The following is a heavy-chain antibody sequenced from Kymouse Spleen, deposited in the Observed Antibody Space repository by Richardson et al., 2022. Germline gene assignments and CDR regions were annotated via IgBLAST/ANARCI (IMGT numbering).Heavy chain of an antibody. CDR1: GYTFTSYD. V-gene: IGHV1-8*01. CDR2: MNPNSGNT. Sequence: QVQLVQSGAEVKKPGASVKVSCKASGYTFTSYDINWVRQATGQGLEWMGWMNPNSGNTGYAQKFQGRVTMTRNTSISTAYMELSSLRSEDTAVYYCAREVGGYYYGSGSYYPTHYYGMDVWGQGTTVTVSS. D-gene: IGHD3-10*01. J-gene: IGHJ6*02. CDR3: AREVGGYYYGSGSYYPTHYYGMDV.